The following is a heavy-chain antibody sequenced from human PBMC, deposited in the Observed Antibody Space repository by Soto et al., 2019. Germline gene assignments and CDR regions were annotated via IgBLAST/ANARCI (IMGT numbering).Heavy chain of an antibody. V-gene: IGHV1-69*01. CDR2: IIPIFGTA. CDR3: ARSGGTRDGYSGDWYFDL. CDR1: GGTFSSYA. D-gene: IGHD2-15*01. J-gene: IGHJ2*01. Sequence: QVQLVQSGAEVKKPGSSVKVSCKASGGTFSSYAISWVRQAPGQGLEWMGGIIPIFGTANYAQKYQGRVTITGDEATRTAYMERRSLRSEDTAVYYCARSGGTRDGYSGDWYFDLWGRGTLVTVSS.